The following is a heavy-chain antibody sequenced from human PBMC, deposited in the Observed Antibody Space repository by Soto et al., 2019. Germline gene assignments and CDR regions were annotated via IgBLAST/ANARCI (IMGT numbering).Heavy chain of an antibody. Sequence: GGSLRLSCTASGFTFGDYAMSWVRQAPGKGLEWVGFIRSKAYGGTTEYAASVKGRFTISRDDSKSIAYLQMNSLKTEDTAVYYCTREADYDFWSGFYYGMDVWGQGTTVTVSS. CDR2: IRSKAYGGTT. D-gene: IGHD3-3*01. V-gene: IGHV3-49*04. CDR1: GFTFGDYA. J-gene: IGHJ6*02. CDR3: TREADYDFWSGFYYGMDV.